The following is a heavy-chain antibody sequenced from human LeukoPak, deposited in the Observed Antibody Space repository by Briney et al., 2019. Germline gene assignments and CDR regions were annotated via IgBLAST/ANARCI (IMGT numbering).Heavy chain of an antibody. V-gene: IGHV3-23*01. CDR1: GFTFSSYA. Sequence: GGSLRLSRAASGFTFSSYAMSWVRQAPGKGLEWVSAITSSGGSTYYADSVKGRFTISRDNSKHTMYLQMNSLRAEDTAIYYCAKDDLYGKFENWGQGTLVTVSS. CDR3: AKDDLYGKFEN. CDR2: ITSSGGST. J-gene: IGHJ4*02. D-gene: IGHD4-17*01.